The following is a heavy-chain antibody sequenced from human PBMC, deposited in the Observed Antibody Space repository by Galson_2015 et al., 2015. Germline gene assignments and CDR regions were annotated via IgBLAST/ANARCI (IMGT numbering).Heavy chain of an antibody. J-gene: IGHJ3*01. CDR3: ARVGGMGAFDL. D-gene: IGHD1-26*01. V-gene: IGHV3-64*02. CDR2: ISYNGGST. Sequence: SLRLSCSASGFTLSASSMHWLRQTPGKGLEYVSAISYNGGSTHYADSVRGRFTISRDNSKNTLDLQMGSLTADDMAIYYCARVGGMGAFDLWGQGTMVIVSS. CDR1: GFTLSASS.